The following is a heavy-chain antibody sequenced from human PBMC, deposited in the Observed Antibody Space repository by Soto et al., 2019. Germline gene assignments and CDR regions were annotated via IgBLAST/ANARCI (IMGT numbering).Heavy chain of an antibody. D-gene: IGHD1-1*01. Sequence: QVQLVESGGGVVQPGRSLRLSCAASGFTFSSYVMHWVRQAPGKGLEWVAVISHGGSNEYYADSVKGRFTISRDNSKNTLYLQMNSLRAEDVAVYYCVSEPAAVIERFDYWGQGTLVTVSS. CDR1: GFTFSSYV. V-gene: IGHV3-30-3*01. J-gene: IGHJ4*02. CDR2: ISHGGSNE. CDR3: VSEPAAVIERFDY.